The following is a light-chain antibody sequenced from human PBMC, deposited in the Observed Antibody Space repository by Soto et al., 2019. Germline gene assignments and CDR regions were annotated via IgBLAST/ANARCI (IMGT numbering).Light chain of an antibody. J-gene: IGKJ1*01. Sequence: DIQMTQSPSSLSASVGDRVTITCRASQGISHYLAWYQQKPGKDPQLLIYAASTFQSGVPSRFSGSGSGTDFTLTISSLQPEDVATYFCQKYNSAPLTFGQGTKVEI. CDR3: QKYNSAPLT. CDR2: AAS. V-gene: IGKV1-27*01. CDR1: QGISHY.